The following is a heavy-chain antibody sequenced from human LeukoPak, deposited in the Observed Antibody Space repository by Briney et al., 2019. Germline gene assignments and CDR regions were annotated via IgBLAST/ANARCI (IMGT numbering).Heavy chain of an antibody. V-gene: IGHV4-38-2*02. CDR1: GYSISNGYY. CDR2: IYHTGSA. D-gene: IGHD3-10*01. Sequence: SETLSLTCTVSGYSISNGYYWGWIRQSPEKGLEWIGGIYHTGSAYYNPSLRSRVTMSPDTSKNQFSLNLRSVTAADTAVYYCARVLDYYGSGSFGFDFWGQGTLVTVSS. J-gene: IGHJ4*02. CDR3: ARVLDYYGSGSFGFDF.